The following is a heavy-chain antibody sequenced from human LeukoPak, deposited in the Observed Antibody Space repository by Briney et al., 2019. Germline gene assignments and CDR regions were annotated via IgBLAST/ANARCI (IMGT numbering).Heavy chain of an antibody. J-gene: IGHJ1*01. CDR2: ISYDGSNK. D-gene: IGHD1-26*01. CDR3: VREREGSNSEH. CDR1: GFTFSSYA. Sequence: GGSLRLSCAASGFTFSSYAMHWVRQAPGKGLEWVALISYDGSNKYYADSVKGRFTISRDGSKNTLYLQLNSLRTEDTAIYYCVREREGSNSEHWGQGTLVTVSS. V-gene: IGHV3-30*14.